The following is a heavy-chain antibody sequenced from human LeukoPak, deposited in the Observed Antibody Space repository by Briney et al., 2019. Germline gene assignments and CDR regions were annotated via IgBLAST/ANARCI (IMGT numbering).Heavy chain of an antibody. V-gene: IGHV3-30*04. CDR3: ARDRVVVPAAMSYYYGMDV. Sequence: GGSLRLSCAASGFTFSSYAMHWVRQAPGKGLEWVAVISYDRSNKYYADSVKGRFTISRDNSKNTLYLQMNSLRAGDTAVYYCARDRVVVPAAMSYYYGMDVWGQGTTVTVSS. CDR2: ISYDRSNK. CDR1: GFTFSSYA. D-gene: IGHD2-2*01. J-gene: IGHJ6*02.